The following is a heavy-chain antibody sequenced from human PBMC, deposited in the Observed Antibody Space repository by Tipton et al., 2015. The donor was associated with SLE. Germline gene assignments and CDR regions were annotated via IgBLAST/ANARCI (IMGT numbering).Heavy chain of an antibody. J-gene: IGHJ2*01. CDR3: ARAWDTIHSYIDL. D-gene: IGHD3-10*01. CDR1: GFTVSSNY. Sequence: SLRLSCAVSGFTVSSNYMSWVRQAPGKGLEWVSVVYGGGRTYYADSVKGRFTISRDNAKNSLYLQMNSLRAGDTAVYYCARAWDTIHSYIDLWGRGTLVTVSS. V-gene: IGHV3-66*01. CDR2: VYGGGRT.